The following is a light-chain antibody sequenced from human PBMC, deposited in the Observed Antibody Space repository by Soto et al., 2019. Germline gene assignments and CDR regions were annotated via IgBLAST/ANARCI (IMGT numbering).Light chain of an antibody. V-gene: IGLV2-8*01. J-gene: IGLJ1*01. Sequence: QSALTQPPSASGSPGQSVTISCTGTSSDIGAYIYVSWYQHHPGKAPKLMISEVSRRPSGVPERFSGSKSGNTASLTVSGLQADDEAHYYCSSYAGSNNFVFGTGTKLTVL. CDR3: SSYAGSNNFV. CDR1: SSDIGAYIY. CDR2: EVS.